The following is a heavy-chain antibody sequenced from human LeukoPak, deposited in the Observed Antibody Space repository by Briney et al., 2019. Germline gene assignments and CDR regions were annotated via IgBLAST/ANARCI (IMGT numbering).Heavy chain of an antibody. V-gene: IGHV4-4*02. CDR2: IYHSGST. CDR1: GGSLSSSNW. J-gene: IGHJ4*02. D-gene: IGHD6-13*01. Sequence: PSETLSLTRAVSGGSLSSSNWWSWGRQPPGKGLEWIGEIYHSGSTNYNPSLKSRVTISVDKSKNQFSLKLSSVTAADTAVYYCAGDGANPLVRFYYFDYWGQGTLVTVSS. CDR3: AGDGANPLVRFYYFDY.